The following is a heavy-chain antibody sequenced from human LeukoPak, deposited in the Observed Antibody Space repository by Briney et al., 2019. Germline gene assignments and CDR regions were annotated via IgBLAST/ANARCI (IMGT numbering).Heavy chain of an antibody. CDR2: ISSSGSNI. J-gene: IGHJ3*02. V-gene: IGHV3-48*03. D-gene: IGHD3-3*01. CDR3: VRTYYDFWSGYFHTQKSGAFDI. Sequence: GGSLRLSCAASGFTFSSYEMNWVRQAPGKGLEWVSYISSSGSNIYYADSVKGRFTISRDNAKNSLYLKMSSLRAEDTAVYYCVRTYYDFWSGYFHTQKSGAFDIWGQGTMVTVSS. CDR1: GFTFSSYE.